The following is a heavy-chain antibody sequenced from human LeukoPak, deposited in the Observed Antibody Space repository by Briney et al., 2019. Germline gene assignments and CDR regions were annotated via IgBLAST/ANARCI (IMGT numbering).Heavy chain of an antibody. CDR2: IRYDGSNK. Sequence: GGSLRLSCAASGFTFSSYDIHWVRQAPGKGLEWVAFIRYDGSNKYYADSVRGRFTISRDNSKNTLYLQMNSLRAEDTAVYYCARILDSAWGELGYWGQGTLVTVSS. CDR1: GFTFSSYD. CDR3: ARILDSAWGELGY. D-gene: IGHD6-19*01. J-gene: IGHJ4*02. V-gene: IGHV3-30*02.